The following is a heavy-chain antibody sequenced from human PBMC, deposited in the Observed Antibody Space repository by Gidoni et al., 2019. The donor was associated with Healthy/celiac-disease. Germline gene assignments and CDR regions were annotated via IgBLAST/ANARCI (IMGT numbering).Heavy chain of an antibody. V-gene: IGHV3-15*01. D-gene: IGHD3-9*01. CDR3: TTDWTYDDILTGYYYFDY. CDR2: IKSKTDGGTT. CDR1: GFTFSNAW. Sequence: EVQLVQSGAGLVKPGGSFRLFCAASGFTFSNAWMSWVRQAPGKGLEWVGRIKSKTDGGTTDYAAPGKGRVNISRDDSKNTLYLQMNSLKTEDTAVYYCTTDWTYDDILTGYYYFDYWGQGTLVTVSS. J-gene: IGHJ4*02.